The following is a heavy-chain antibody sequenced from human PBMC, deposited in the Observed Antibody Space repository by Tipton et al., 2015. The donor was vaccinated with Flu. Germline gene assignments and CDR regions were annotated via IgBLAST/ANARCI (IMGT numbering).Heavy chain of an antibody. J-gene: IGHJ4*02. D-gene: IGHD1-26*01. Sequence: TLSLTCSVSGDSIGSKFYWGWIRQPPGKGLEWIGHIHRTGTTYYNPSLTSRVTITVDTSRHQFSLQVTSMTAADTAVYYCARAWELPSYFDYWGQGSLVTVSS. CDR2: IHRTGTT. CDR1: GDSIGSKFY. V-gene: IGHV4-38-2*02. CDR3: ARAWELPSYFDY.